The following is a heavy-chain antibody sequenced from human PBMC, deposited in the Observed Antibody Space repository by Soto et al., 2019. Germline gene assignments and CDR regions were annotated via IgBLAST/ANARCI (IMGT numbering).Heavy chain of an antibody. CDR1: GYTFTGYY. D-gene: IGHD3-22*01. CDR3: ARGGWDSSGYYYGRRAFDI. CDR2: INPNSGGT. V-gene: IGHV1-2*04. Sequence: GASVKVSCKASGYTFTGYYMHWVRQAPGQGLEWMGWINPNSGGTNYAQKFQGWVTMTRDTSISTAYMELSRLRSDDTAVYYCARGGWDSSGYYYGRRAFDIWGQGTMVTVSS. J-gene: IGHJ3*02.